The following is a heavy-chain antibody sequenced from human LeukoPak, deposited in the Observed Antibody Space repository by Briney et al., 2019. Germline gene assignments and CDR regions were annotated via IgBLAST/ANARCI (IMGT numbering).Heavy chain of an antibody. CDR1: GFTFSTYG. V-gene: IGHV3-30*02. Sequence: GGSLRLSCAASGFTFSTYGMHWVRQAPGKGLEWVAFIRSDGINKYYADSVKGRFTISRDNSKNTLYLQMNSLRAEDTAVYYCARSGSSGWLPFDYWGQGTLVTVSS. CDR3: ARSGSSGWLPFDY. CDR2: IRSDGINK. D-gene: IGHD6-19*01. J-gene: IGHJ4*02.